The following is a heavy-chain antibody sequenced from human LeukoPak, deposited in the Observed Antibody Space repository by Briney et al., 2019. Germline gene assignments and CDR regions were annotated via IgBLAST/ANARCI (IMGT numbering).Heavy chain of an antibody. CDR1: GFTFSSYG. CDR3: ARDEDSGYDLGY. D-gene: IGHD5-12*01. CDR2: IWYDGSNK. Sequence: GGSLRLSCAASGFTFSSYGMHWVRQAPGKGLEWVAVIWYDGSNKYYADSVKGRFTISRDNSKNTLYLQMNSLRAEDTAVYYCARDEDSGYDLGYWGQGTLVTVSS. V-gene: IGHV3-33*01. J-gene: IGHJ4*02.